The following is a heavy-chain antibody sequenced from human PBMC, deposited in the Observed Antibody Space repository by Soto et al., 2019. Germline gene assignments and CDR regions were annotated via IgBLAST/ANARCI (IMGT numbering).Heavy chain of an antibody. CDR1: GASISSADYY. J-gene: IGHJ3*02. CDR2: IYYSGST. CDR3: ASKFGELLADAFDI. Sequence: SETLSLTCTVSGASISSADYYWSWIRQHPGKGLEWIGYIYYSGSTYYNPSLKSRVTISVDKSKNQFSLRLTSVTAADTAVYYCASKFGELLADAFDIWGQGTMVT. V-gene: IGHV4-31*03. D-gene: IGHD3-10*01.